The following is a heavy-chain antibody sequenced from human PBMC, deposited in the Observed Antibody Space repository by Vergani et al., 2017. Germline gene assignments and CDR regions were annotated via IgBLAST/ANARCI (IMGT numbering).Heavy chain of an antibody. CDR1: GGTFSSYA. CDR3: ARANHDSSGYXWNY. D-gene: IGHD3-22*01. J-gene: IGHJ4*02. Sequence: QVQLVQSGAEVKKPGSSVKVSCKASGGTFSSYAISWVRQAPGQGLEWMGRIIPILGIANYAQKFQGRVTMTRDTSTSTVYMELSSLRSEDTAVYYCARANHDSSGYXWNYWGQGTLVTVSS. V-gene: IGHV1-69*04. CDR2: IIPILGIA.